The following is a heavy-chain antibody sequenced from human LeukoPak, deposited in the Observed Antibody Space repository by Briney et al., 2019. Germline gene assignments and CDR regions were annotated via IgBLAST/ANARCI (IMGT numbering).Heavy chain of an antibody. CDR3: ARDSSDIVVVPAAIPWFDP. V-gene: IGHV1-2*02. J-gene: IGHJ5*02. CDR1: GYTFTGYY. CDR2: INPNSGGT. Sequence: ASVKVSCKASGYTFTGYYMHWVRQAPGQGLEWMGWINPNSGGTNYAQEFQGRVTMTRDTSISTAYMELSRLRSDDTAVYYCARDSSDIVVVPAAIPWFDPWGQGTLVTVSS. D-gene: IGHD2-2*01.